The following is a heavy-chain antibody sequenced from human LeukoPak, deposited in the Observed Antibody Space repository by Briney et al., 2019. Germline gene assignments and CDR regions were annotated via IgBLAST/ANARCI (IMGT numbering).Heavy chain of an antibody. CDR2: INHSGST. V-gene: IGHV4-34*01. CDR1: GGSFSGYY. CDR3: ARSAKQQDY. J-gene: IGHJ4*02. D-gene: IGHD6-13*01. Sequence: PSETLSLTCAVYGGSFSGYYWSWIRQPPGKGLEWIREINHSGSTNYNPSLKSRVTISVDTSKNQFSLKLSSVTAADTAVYYCARSAKQQDYWGQGTLVTVSS.